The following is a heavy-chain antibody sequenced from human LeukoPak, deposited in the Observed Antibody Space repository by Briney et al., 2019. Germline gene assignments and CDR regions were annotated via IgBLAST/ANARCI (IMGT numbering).Heavy chain of an antibody. CDR1: GFTFSSYG. V-gene: IGHV3-23*01. Sequence: GGSLRLSCAASGFTFSSYGMSWVRQAPGKGLEWVSAISGSGGGTYYADSVKGRFTISRDNSKNTLYLQMNSLRAEDTAVYYCAKDLCGSGCPNDAFDIWGQGTMVTVSS. D-gene: IGHD6-19*01. CDR2: ISGSGGGT. J-gene: IGHJ3*02. CDR3: AKDLCGSGCPNDAFDI.